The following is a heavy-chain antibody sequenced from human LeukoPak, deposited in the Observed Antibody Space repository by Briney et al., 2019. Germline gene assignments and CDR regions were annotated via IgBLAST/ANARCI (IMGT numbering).Heavy chain of an antibody. D-gene: IGHD6-19*01. CDR1: GFTFSSYW. CDR3: ARDWHSSGWYSAFDI. V-gene: IGHV3-74*01. CDR2: MNSDGSST. J-gene: IGHJ3*02. Sequence: GGSLRLSCAASGFTFSSYWMHWVRQAPGKGLVWVLRMNSDGSSTTYADSVKGRFIISRDNAKNTLYLQMNSLRAEDTAVYYCARDWHSSGWYSAFDIWGQGTMVTVSS.